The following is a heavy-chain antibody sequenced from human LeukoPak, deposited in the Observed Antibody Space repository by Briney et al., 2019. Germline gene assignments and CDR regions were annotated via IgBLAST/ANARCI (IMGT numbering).Heavy chain of an antibody. V-gene: IGHV4-39*01. CDR1: GGSISSSSDY. Sequence: PSETLSLTCTVSGGSISSSSDYWGWIRQPPGKGLEWNGSIYYSGRTYYHPSLKSLVTISVDTSKNQFSLKLSSVTAADTAVYYCARLWQNWFDPWGQGTLVTVSS. CDR2: IYYSGRT. CDR3: ARLWQNWFDP. J-gene: IGHJ5*02.